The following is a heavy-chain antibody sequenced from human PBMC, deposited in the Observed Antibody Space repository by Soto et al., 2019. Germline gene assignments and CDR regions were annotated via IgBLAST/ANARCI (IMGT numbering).Heavy chain of an antibody. CDR1: GGSISRYY. J-gene: IGHJ4*02. Sequence: QVQLQESGPGLVKPSETLSLTCTVSGGSISRYYWSWIRQPPGKGLEWIGFVYNSGSTYYNPSLKSRVTISVDTSKNQFSLKRSSVSAADTAVYYCASMGYYYGSGSYPLDYWGQGTLVTGSS. D-gene: IGHD3-10*01. V-gene: IGHV4-59*08. CDR3: ASMGYYYGSGSYPLDY. CDR2: VYNSGST.